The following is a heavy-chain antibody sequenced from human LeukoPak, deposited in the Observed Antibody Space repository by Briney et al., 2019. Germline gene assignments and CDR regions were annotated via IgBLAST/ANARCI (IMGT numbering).Heavy chain of an antibody. V-gene: IGHV3-23*01. CDR2: IRTDGVTT. CDR3: ARRAGSYSHSYDY. CDR1: GFIFSHHG. J-gene: IGHJ4*02. D-gene: IGHD2-15*01. Sequence: GGSLRLSCAASGFIFSHHGMNWVRQAPGKGLEWVSGIRTDGVTTYYADSVKGRFIISRDNSKNTLYLQMNSLRAEDTAVYYCARRAGSYSHSYDYWGQGTLVTVSS.